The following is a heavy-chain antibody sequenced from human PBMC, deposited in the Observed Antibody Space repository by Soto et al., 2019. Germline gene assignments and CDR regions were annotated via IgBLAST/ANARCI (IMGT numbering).Heavy chain of an antibody. CDR3: AKDRSSGYYWFDP. Sequence: PGGSLRLSCAASGFTFSSYGMHWVRQAPGKGLEWVAVISYDGSNKYYADSVKGRFTISRDNSKNTLYLQMNSLRAEDTAVYYCAKDRSSGYYWFDPWGQGTLVTVSS. V-gene: IGHV3-30*18. J-gene: IGHJ5*02. CDR2: ISYDGSNK. CDR1: GFTFSSYG. D-gene: IGHD3-22*01.